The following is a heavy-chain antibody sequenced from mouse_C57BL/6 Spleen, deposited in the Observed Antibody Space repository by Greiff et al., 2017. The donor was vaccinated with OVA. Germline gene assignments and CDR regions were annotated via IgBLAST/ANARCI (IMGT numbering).Heavy chain of an antibody. V-gene: IGHV1-82*01. CDR3: ARSIYYDYVYAMDY. CDR1: GYAFSSSW. Sequence: VRLQQSGPELVKPGASVKISCKASGYAFSSSWMNWVKQRPGKGLEWIGRIYPGDGDTNYNGKFKGKATLTADKSSSTAYMQLSSLTSEDSAVYFCARSIYYDYVYAMDYWGQGTSVTVSS. CDR2: IYPGDGDT. J-gene: IGHJ4*01. D-gene: IGHD2-4*01.